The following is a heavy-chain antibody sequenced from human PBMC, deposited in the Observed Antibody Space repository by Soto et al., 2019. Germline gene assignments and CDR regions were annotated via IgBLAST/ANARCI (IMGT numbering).Heavy chain of an antibody. CDR1: GGTFSSYA. CDR2: IIPIFGTA. J-gene: IGHJ6*02. CDR3: ARDSREVITFYYYGMDV. Sequence: QVQLVQSGAEVKKPGSSVKVSCKASGGTFSSYAISWVRQAPGQGLEWMGGIIPIFGTANYAQKFQGRVTITADESTSTAYMELSSLRSEDTAVYYCARDSREVITFYYYGMDVWGQGTTVTVSS. V-gene: IGHV1-69*01. D-gene: IGHD3-22*01.